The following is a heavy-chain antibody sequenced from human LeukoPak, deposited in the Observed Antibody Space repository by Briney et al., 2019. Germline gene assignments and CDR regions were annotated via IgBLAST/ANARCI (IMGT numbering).Heavy chain of an antibody. CDR1: GFTFDDYA. Sequence: GGSLRLSCVTSGFTFDDYAMHWVRQAPGKGLEWVSGISWNSGRIDYADSVKGRFTISRDNAKNSLYLQMNTLRVEDTAVYYCTRDLMDYDVSTGLHHYYMDVWGQGTTVTVSS. J-gene: IGHJ6*02. CDR3: TRDLMDYDVSTGLHHYYMDV. D-gene: IGHD3-9*01. CDR2: ISWNSGRI. V-gene: IGHV3-9*01.